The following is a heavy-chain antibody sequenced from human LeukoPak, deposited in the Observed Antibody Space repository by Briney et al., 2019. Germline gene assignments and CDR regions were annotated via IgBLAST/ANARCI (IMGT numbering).Heavy chain of an antibody. V-gene: IGHV3-15*07. Sequence: GGSLRLSCAVSGFTFSNAWMNWARQAPGKGLEWVGRIKSKTDGGATDYAAPVKGRFSISRDDSKNTLYLQMNSLKTEDTAVYYCTTDRRLIEYSSSSYYYGMDVWGQGTTVIVSS. CDR3: TTDRRLIEYSSSSYYYGMDV. CDR1: GFTFSNAW. J-gene: IGHJ6*02. CDR2: IKSKTDGGAT. D-gene: IGHD6-6*01.